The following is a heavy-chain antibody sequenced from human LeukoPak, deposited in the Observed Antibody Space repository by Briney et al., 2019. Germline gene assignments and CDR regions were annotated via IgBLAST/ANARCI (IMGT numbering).Heavy chain of an antibody. Sequence: SETLSLTCTVSGGSINSYYWNWIRQPPGKGLEWVGYIYYSGNTNYNPSLKSRVTISVNTSKNQFSLKLSSVTAADTAVYYCARDHNQYYYGSGVSGGWFDPWGQGTLVTVSS. D-gene: IGHD3-10*01. V-gene: IGHV4-59*12. CDR3: ARDHNQYYYGSGVSGGWFDP. J-gene: IGHJ5*02. CDR1: GGSINSYY. CDR2: IYYSGNT.